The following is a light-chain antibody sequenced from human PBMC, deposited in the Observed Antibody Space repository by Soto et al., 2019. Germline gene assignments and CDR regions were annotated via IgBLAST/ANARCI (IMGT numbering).Light chain of an antibody. CDR2: DAS. Sequence: EILMTQSPASLSVSPGENATLSCRASQSVSTNLVWYQQKLGLSPRLLIYDASTRPTGIPARFGGMGSGTQFTLTITSLQSEDSAVYYCQQYHKWPPLTFGGGTKVEI. V-gene: IGKV3-15*01. CDR3: QQYHKWPPLT. J-gene: IGKJ4*01. CDR1: QSVSTN.